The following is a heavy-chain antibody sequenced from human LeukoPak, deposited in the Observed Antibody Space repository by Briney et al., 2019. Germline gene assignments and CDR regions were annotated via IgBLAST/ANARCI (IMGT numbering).Heavy chain of an antibody. Sequence: GGSLRLSCAASGFTFRSYSMDWVRQAPGKGLEWVSSISSSSSYIYYADSVKGRFTISRDNARNSLYLQMNSLRAEDTAVYYCARDRGRPAANDAFDIWGQGTMVTVSS. CDR3: ARDRGRPAANDAFDI. J-gene: IGHJ3*02. V-gene: IGHV3-21*01. CDR1: GFTFRSYS. CDR2: ISSSSSYI. D-gene: IGHD2-2*01.